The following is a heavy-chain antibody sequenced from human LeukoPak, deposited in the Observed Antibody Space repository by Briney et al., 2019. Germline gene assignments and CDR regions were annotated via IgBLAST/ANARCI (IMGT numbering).Heavy chain of an antibody. CDR2: IYTSGST. D-gene: IGHD4-17*01. V-gene: IGHV4-4*07. Sequence: SETLSLTCTVSGGSISSYYWSWIRQPAGKALEWIGRIYTSGSTNYNPSLKSRVTMSVDTSKNQFSLKLSSVTAADTAVYYCARDRYPHYGGNQGWFDPWGQGTLVTVSS. CDR1: GGSISSYY. CDR3: ARDRYPHYGGNQGWFDP. J-gene: IGHJ5*02.